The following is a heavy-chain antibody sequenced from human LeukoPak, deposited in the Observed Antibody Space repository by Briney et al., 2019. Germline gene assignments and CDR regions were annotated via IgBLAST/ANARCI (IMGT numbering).Heavy chain of an antibody. CDR1: GYTFTGYY. J-gene: IGHJ4*02. Sequence: GASVKVSCKASGYTFTGYYMHWVRQPPAQGLEWMGWINPNSCGTNYAQKFQGRVTMTRDTSISTAYMELSRLRSDDTAVYYCARDGGYSSSWSDFDYWGQGTLVTVSS. V-gene: IGHV1-2*02. CDR3: ARDGGYSSSWSDFDY. D-gene: IGHD6-13*01. CDR2: INPNSCGT.